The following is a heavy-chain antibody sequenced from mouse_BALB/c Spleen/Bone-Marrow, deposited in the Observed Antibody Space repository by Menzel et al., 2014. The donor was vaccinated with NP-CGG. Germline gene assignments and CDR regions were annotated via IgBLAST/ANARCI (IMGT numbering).Heavy chain of an antibody. V-gene: IGHV5-4*02. J-gene: IGHJ2*01. Sequence: EVHLVESGGGLAKPGGSLKLSCAASGFTFSDYYMYWVRQTPEKRLEWVATISDGGSYTYYPDSVKGRFTISRDNAKSNLYLQMSSLKSEDTAMYYCARVSYDYFDYWGQGTTLTVSS. CDR1: GFTFSDYY. CDR3: ARVSYDYFDY. CDR2: ISDGGSYT. D-gene: IGHD2-4*01.